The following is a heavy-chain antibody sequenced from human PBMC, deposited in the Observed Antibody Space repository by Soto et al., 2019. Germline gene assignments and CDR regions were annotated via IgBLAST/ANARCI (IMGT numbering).Heavy chain of an antibody. CDR2: ISYDGSNK. V-gene: IGHV3-30-3*01. CDR3: ARDPGRTYYYDSSGSWYYFDY. J-gene: IGHJ4*01. Sequence: PGGSLRISCAASGFTFSSYAIHWVRQAPGKGLEWVAVISYDGSNKYYADSVKGPFTISRDNSKNTLYLQMNSLRAEDTAVYYCARDPGRTYYYDSSGSWYYFDYWGQGTLVTVSS. D-gene: IGHD3-22*01. CDR1: GFTFSSYA.